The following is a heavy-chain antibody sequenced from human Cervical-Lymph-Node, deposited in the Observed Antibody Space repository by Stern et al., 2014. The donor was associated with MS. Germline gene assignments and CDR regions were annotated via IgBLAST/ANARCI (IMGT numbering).Heavy chain of an antibody. V-gene: IGHV3-23*04. CDR3: AKSTVTSLSDY. D-gene: IGHD4-17*01. CDR1: GFTFSSYA. CDR2: ISGRGGST. J-gene: IGHJ4*02. Sequence: EVQLVHSGGGLVQPGGSLKLSCAASGFTFSSYAMRWVRPAAGKGLEWVSAISGRGGSTYYADSVKGRFTISRDNSKNTLYLQMNSLRAEDTAVYYCAKSTVTSLSDYWGQGTLVTVSS.